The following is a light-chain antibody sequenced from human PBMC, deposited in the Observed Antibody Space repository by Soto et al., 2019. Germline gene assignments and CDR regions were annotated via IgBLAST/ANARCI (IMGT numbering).Light chain of an antibody. CDR2: DVT. V-gene: IGLV2-14*03. J-gene: IGLJ2*01. CDR3: SSYTRDKTVL. Sequence: QSALTPPASVSGSPGQSITISCTGSSTDVGGYNYVSWHQQHPGKAPKLMIFDVTKRPSGVSNRFSGSKSGDTASLTISGLQAEDEADYYCSSYTRDKTVLFGGGTKLTVL. CDR1: STDVGGYNY.